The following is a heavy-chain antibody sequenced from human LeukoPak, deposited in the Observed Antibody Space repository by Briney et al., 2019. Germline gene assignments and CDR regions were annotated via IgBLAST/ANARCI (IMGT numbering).Heavy chain of an antibody. V-gene: IGHV1-3*01. CDR2: INAGNGNT. CDR1: VYTFTSYA. CDR3: ARDRRGYYGMDV. Sequence: ASVKVSCKASVYTFTSYAMQWVRQAPGQRLEWMGWINAGNGNTKYSQKFQGRVTITRDTSASTAYMELSSLRSEDTAVYYCARDRRGYYGMDVWGQGTMVTVSS. J-gene: IGHJ6*02.